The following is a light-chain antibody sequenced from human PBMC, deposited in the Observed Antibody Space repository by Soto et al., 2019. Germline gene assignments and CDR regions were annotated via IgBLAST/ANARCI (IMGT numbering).Light chain of an antibody. V-gene: IGLV2-8*01. J-gene: IGLJ1*01. CDR3: SSYAGNRHFYV. CDR1: SSDVGGYNF. Sequence: QSVLTQPPSASGSPGQSVTISCTGTSSDVGGYNFVSWYQQHPGKAPTLMIYEVSKRPSGIPDRFSGSKSGNTASLTVSGLQAEDEADYYCSSYAGNRHFYVFGTGTKVTVL. CDR2: EVS.